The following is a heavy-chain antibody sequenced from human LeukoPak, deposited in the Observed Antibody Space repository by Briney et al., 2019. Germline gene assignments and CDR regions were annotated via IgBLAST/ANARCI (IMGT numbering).Heavy chain of an antibody. J-gene: IGHJ4*02. Sequence: GGSLRLSCAASGFTVSSNYMSRVRLAPGKGLEWVSVIHSGGSTYYAESVRGRFIISRDNSKNTLYLQMNSLRAEDTAVYYCASPGRHSSSWYYAFDYWGQGTLATVSS. V-gene: IGHV3-53*01. D-gene: IGHD6-13*01. CDR1: GFTVSSNY. CDR3: ASPGRHSSSWYYAFDY. CDR2: IHSGGST.